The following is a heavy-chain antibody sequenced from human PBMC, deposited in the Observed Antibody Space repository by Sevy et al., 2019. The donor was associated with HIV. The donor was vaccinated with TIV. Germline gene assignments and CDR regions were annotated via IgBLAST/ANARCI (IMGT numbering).Heavy chain of an antibody. V-gene: IGHV3-15*01. CDR2: IKSKADGGTT. CDR1: GFTFSDVW. D-gene: IGHD6-19*01. Sequence: GGSLRLSCAASGFTFSDVWMSWVRQAPGKGLEWVGPIKSKADGGTTHYAAPVKGRFTISRDDSKNTLYLQMNSLKTEDTALYFCFTHLVYTSGNKNDYWGQGTLVTVSS. J-gene: IGHJ4*01. CDR3: FTHLVYTSGNKNDY.